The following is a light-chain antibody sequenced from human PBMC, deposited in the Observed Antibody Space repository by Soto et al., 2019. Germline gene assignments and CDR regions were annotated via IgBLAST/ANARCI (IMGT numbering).Light chain of an antibody. CDR2: AAS. J-gene: IGKJ5*01. CDR1: QGISSW. V-gene: IGKV1D-12*01. CDR3: QQANSFRPN. Sequence: DIQMTQSPSPVSASVGDRVTITCRASQGISSWLGWYQQKPGKAPKLLIYAASSLQSGVPSRFSGSGSGTDFTLTISSLQPEDFATYYCQQANSFRPNFGQGTRLEIK.